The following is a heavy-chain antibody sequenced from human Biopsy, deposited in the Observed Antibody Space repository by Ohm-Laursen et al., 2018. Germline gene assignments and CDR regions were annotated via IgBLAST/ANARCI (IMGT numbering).Heavy chain of an antibody. Sequence: SVKVSCKASGYSFSTYDVNWVRQARGQGLEWMGWMIPSSGKTGYAQRFQGRVTLTMNTSISTAYMELSGLRSEDTAVYFCARGYSRRVSIFEASIYWFDTWGQGTRSPSPQ. V-gene: IGHV1-8*01. CDR3: ARGYSRRVSIFEASIYWFDT. D-gene: IGHD6-6*01. CDR2: MIPSSGKT. CDR1: GYSFSTYD. J-gene: IGHJ5*02.